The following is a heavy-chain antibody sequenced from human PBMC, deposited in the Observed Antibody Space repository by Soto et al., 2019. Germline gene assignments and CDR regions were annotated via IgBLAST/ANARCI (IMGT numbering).Heavy chain of an antibody. J-gene: IGHJ4*02. CDR3: XRASSLDFDF. D-gene: IGHD3-16*01. Sequence: GGSLRLSCTTSGFTFGEYALSWGRQAPGKGLEWVGFIRRNAYGGTTDYAASVKGRFTISRDDSKSIAYLQMNSLRTEDTALYYCXRASSLDFDFWGQGTLVTVSS. CDR2: IRRNAYGGTT. V-gene: IGHV3-49*04. CDR1: GFTFGEYA.